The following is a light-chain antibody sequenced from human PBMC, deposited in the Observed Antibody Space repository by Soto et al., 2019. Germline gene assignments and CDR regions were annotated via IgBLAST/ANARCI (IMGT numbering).Light chain of an antibody. CDR3: QQSYSTPIT. Sequence: DIQMTQSPSSLSASVGDRVTINFRASQSISSYLNWYQQKPGKAPKLLIYAASSLQSGVPSRFSGSGSGTDFTLTISSLQPEDFATYYCQQSYSTPITFGQGTRLEI. J-gene: IGKJ5*01. CDR2: AAS. CDR1: QSISSY. V-gene: IGKV1-39*01.